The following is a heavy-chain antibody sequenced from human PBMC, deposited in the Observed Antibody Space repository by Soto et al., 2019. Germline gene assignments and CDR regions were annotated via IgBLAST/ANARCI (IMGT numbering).Heavy chain of an antibody. Sequence: PGESLKISCKGSGYSFTSYWISWVRQMPGKGLEWMGRIDPSDSYTNYSPSFQGHVTISADKSISTAYLQWSSLKASDTAMYYCARVYSSSWYSRANWFVPWGQGTLVTVSS. V-gene: IGHV5-10-1*01. J-gene: IGHJ5*02. CDR2: IDPSDSYT. CDR3: ARVYSSSWYSRANWFVP. D-gene: IGHD6-13*01. CDR1: GYSFTSYW.